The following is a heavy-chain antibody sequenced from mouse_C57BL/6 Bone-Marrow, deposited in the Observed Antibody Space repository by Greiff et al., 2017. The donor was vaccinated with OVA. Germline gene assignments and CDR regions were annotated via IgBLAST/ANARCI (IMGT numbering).Heavy chain of an antibody. J-gene: IGHJ4*01. CDR3: TRDPAYYAMDY. Sequence: EVKLMESGGGLVKPGGSLKLSCAASGFTFSGYAMSWVRQTPEKRLEWVAYISSGGNYIYYADTVKGRFTISRDNDRNTLDLQRSSLKAEDTAMDYCTRDPAYYAMDYWGQGTSVTVSS. V-gene: IGHV5-9-1*02. CDR2: ISSGGNYI. CDR1: GFTFSGYA.